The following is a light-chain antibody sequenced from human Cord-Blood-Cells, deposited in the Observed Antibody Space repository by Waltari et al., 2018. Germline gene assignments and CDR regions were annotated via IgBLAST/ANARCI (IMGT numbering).Light chain of an antibody. CDR1: NIGSKS. CDR2: DDS. V-gene: IGLV3-21*03. J-gene: IGLJ2*01. CDR3: QVGDSSSDHPV. Sequence: SYVLTQPPSVSVAPGKTARITCGGNNIGSKSVHWYQQKPGQAPVLVAYDDSDRPSGIPERCAGSNSGNTATLTISRVEAGDETDYYCQVGDSSSDHPVFGGGTKLTVL.